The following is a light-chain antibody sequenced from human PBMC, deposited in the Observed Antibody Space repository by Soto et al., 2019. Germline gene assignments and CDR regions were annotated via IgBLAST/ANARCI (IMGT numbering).Light chain of an antibody. J-gene: IGLJ1*01. V-gene: IGLV2-14*03. CDR2: DVS. CDR3: SSYTSSNTYV. CDR1: ISDVSGYNF. Sequence: QSVLTQPASVSGSPGQSITISCTGTISDVSGYNFVSWYQQYPGKAPKLMIYDVSNRPSGVSNRFSGSKSGNTASLTISGLQAEDEADYYCSSYTSSNTYVFGAVTKLTVL.